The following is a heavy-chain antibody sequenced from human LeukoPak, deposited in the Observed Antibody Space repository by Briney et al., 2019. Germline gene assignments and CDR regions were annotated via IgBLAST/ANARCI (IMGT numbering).Heavy chain of an antibody. Sequence: SETLSLTCNVSGVSISSMSYYWGWIRQPPGKGLEWIGSNYYSGSTDYNPSLKSRVTISVDTPKNQFSLKLTSVTAADTAVYYCASRYYSYYYMDVWGKGTTVIVSS. V-gene: IGHV4-39*01. J-gene: IGHJ6*03. CDR2: NYYSGST. CDR1: GVSISSMSYY. CDR3: ASRYYSYYYMDV.